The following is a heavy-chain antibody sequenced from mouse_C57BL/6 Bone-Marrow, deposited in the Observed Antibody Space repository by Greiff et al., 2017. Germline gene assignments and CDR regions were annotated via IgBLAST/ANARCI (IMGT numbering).Heavy chain of an antibody. CDR3: ARPDGYDTLDYAMEY. D-gene: IGHD2-2*01. Sequence: EVMLVESGGGLVKPGGSLKLSCAASGFTFSDYGMHWVRQAPEKGLEWVAYISSGSSTIYYADTVKGRFTISRDNAKNTLFLQRTSLRSEDTAMYYCARPDGYDTLDYAMEYWGQGTSVTVAS. J-gene: IGHJ4*01. CDR1: GFTFSDYG. V-gene: IGHV5-17*01. CDR2: ISSGSSTI.